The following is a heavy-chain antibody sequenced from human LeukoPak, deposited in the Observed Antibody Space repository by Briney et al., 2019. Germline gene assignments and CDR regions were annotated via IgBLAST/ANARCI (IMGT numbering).Heavy chain of an antibody. V-gene: IGHV4-59*01. J-gene: IGHJ3*02. CDR3: ARGSRGDGAAFDI. D-gene: IGHD7-27*01. CDR1: GGSISNYY. Sequence: PSETLSLTCTVSGGSISNYYWSWIRQPPGKGLEWIGYISYSGSTNYNPSLKSRVAISVDTSNNQFSLNLNFVTAADTAVYYCARGSRGDGAAFDIWGQGTLVTVSS. CDR2: ISYSGST.